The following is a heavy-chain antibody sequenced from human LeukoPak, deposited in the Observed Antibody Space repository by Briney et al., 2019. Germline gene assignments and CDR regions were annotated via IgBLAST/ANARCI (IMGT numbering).Heavy chain of an antibody. Sequence: PSETLSLTCTVSGGSISSSFYYWGWIRQPPGKGLEWIGSIYHSGSTYYNPSLKSRVTISVDTSRNQFSLNLSSVTAADTAVYYCARPPSGSYYVFDYWGQGTLVTVSS. D-gene: IGHD1-26*01. CDR3: ARPPSGSYYVFDY. CDR2: IYHSGST. CDR1: GGSISSSFYY. J-gene: IGHJ4*02. V-gene: IGHV4-39*01.